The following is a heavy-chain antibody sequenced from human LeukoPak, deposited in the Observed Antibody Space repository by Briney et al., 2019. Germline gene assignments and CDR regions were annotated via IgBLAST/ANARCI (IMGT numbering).Heavy chain of an antibody. Sequence: GRSLRLSCAASGFTFDDYAMHWVRQAPGKGLEWVPGITWNSDNVAYADSVRGRFTISRDNAKNSLYLQINSLRPEDTALYSCARARGNSYFDSWGPGTLVTVSS. CDR3: ARARGNSYFDS. D-gene: IGHD1-1*01. CDR1: GFTFDDYA. V-gene: IGHV3-9*01. CDR2: ITWNSDNV. J-gene: IGHJ4*02.